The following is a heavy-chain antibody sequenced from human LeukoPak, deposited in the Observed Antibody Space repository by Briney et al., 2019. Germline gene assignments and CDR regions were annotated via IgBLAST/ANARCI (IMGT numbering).Heavy chain of an antibody. J-gene: IGHJ6*03. Sequence: GGSLRLSCAASGFTFSDNYMSWIRQAPGKGLEWVSAISGSGGSTYYADSVKGRFTISRDNSKNTLYLQMNSLRAEDTAVYYCAKPPYYYYYMDVWGKGTTVTVSS. CDR2: ISGSGGST. V-gene: IGHV3-23*01. CDR3: AKPPYYYYYMDV. CDR1: GFTFSDNY.